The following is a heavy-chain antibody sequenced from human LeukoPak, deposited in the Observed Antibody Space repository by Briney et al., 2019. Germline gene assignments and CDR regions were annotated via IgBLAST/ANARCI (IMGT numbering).Heavy chain of an antibody. CDR3: ARSTTMIVMNLDY. Sequence: VASVKVSCKASGGTFSSYAISWVRQAPGQGLEWMGRIIPIFGTANYAQKFQGRVTITTDESTSTAYMELSSLRSEDTAVYYCARSTTMIVMNLDYWGQGTLVTVSS. V-gene: IGHV1-69*05. D-gene: IGHD3-22*01. CDR1: GGTFSSYA. J-gene: IGHJ4*02. CDR2: IIPIFGTA.